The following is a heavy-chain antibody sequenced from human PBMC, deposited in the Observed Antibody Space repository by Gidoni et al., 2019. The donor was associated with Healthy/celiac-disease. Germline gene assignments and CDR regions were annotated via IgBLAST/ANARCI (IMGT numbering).Heavy chain of an antibody. Sequence: EVQLVGTGGGLIQPGGSLRLACAASRFPGRSTDMSWVRQAPGKGLEWVSFIYSGGSTYYAVSVKGRFTISRDTSKNTLYLQMHSLSAEDTAVYYCARGGSSGWYLGYAFDIWGQGTMVTVSS. CDR3: ARGGSSGWYLGYAFDI. CDR2: IYSGGST. D-gene: IGHD6-19*01. CDR1: RFPGRSTD. J-gene: IGHJ3*02. V-gene: IGHV3-53*02.